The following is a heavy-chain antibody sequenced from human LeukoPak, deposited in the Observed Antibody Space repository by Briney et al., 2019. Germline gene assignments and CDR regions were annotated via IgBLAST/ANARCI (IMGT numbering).Heavy chain of an antibody. V-gene: IGHV3-23*01. J-gene: IGHJ4*02. CDR3: ASGSYIDY. CDR1: GFTFSSYA. CDR2: ISGSGGST. Sequence: GGSLRLSCAASGFTFSSYAMSWVRQAPGKGLEWVSAISGSGGSTYYANSVKGRFTISRDNAKMSLYLEMNSLRAEDTAVYYCASGSYIDYWGQGTLVTVSS. D-gene: IGHD3-10*01.